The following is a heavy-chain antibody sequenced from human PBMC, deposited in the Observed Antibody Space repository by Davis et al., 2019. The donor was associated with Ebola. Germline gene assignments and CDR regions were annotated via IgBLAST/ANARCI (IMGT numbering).Heavy chain of an antibody. Sequence: GESLKISCKGSGYSFTSYWISWVRQMPGKGLEWMGRIDPSDSYADYSPSFQGHVTISADKSISTACLQWSSLKASDTAMYYCATHDYGEIHWYFDLWGRGTLVTVSS. CDR3: ATHDYGEIHWYFDL. D-gene: IGHD4-17*01. CDR1: GYSFTSYW. V-gene: IGHV5-10-1*01. CDR2: IDPSDSYA. J-gene: IGHJ2*01.